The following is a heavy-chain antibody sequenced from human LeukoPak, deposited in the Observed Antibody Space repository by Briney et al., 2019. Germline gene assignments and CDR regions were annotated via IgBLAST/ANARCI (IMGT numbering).Heavy chain of an antibody. CDR1: GLTFNNYA. CDR3: AKDLFRYYYDSSGYYSPFDY. CDR2: ISGSGGST. D-gene: IGHD3-22*01. Sequence: PGGSLRLSCAASGLTFNNYAMSWVRQAPGKGLEWVSAISGSGGSTYYADSVKGRFTISRDNSKNTLYLQMNSLRAEDTAVYYCAKDLFRYYYDSSGYYSPFDYWGQGTLVTVSS. V-gene: IGHV3-23*01. J-gene: IGHJ4*02.